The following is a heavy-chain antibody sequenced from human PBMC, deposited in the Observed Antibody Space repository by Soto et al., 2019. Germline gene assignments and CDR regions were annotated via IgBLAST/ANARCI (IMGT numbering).Heavy chain of an antibody. Sequence: QAQLVESGGGVVQPGRSLRLSCAASGFTFSHYAMHWVRQAPGKGLEWVAIISYDGSKKYYGDSVKGRFTIYRDNSKNTLYLQMNSLRVEDTAVYYCARDVAGKNYFDPWGQGTPVTVSS. V-gene: IGHV3-30-3*01. J-gene: IGHJ5*02. CDR1: GFTFSHYA. D-gene: IGHD1-7*01. CDR3: ARDVAGKNYFDP. CDR2: ISYDGSKK.